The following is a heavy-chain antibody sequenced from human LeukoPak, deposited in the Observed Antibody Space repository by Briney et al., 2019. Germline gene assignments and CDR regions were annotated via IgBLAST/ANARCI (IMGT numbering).Heavy chain of an antibody. J-gene: IGHJ6*02. V-gene: IGHV3-7*05. CDR2: MKQDGSEK. CDR3: ARAWGRSNYYYTMDV. D-gene: IGHD3-16*01. CDR1: GFTFSSYW. Sequence: GGSLRLSCAASGFTFSSYWMSWVRQAPGKGLEWVANMKQDGSEKYYVDSVKGRFTISRDNAKNSLYLQMNSLRAEDTAVYYCARAWGRSNYYYTMDVWGRGTTVTVSS.